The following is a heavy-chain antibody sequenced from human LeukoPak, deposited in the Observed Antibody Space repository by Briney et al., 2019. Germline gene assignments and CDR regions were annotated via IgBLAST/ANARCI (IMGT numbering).Heavy chain of an antibody. CDR3: ARGHSSSWYYFDY. CDR1: GFTFTSSA. D-gene: IGHD6-13*01. Sequence: ASVKVSCKASGFTFTSSAMQWVRQARGQRLEWIGWIVVGSGNTNYAQKLQGRVTMTTDTSTSTAYMELRSLRSDDTAVYYCARGHSSSWYYFDYWGQGTLVTVSS. V-gene: IGHV1-58*02. J-gene: IGHJ4*02. CDR2: IVVGSGNT.